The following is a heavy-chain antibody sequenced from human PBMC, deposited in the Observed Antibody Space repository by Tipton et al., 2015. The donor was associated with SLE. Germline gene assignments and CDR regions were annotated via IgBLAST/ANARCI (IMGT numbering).Heavy chain of an antibody. CDR3: ATCLRGAVAGKALDY. D-gene: IGHD6-19*01. V-gene: IGHV4-38-2*02. CDR2: IYHSGST. J-gene: IGHJ4*02. CDR1: GYSISSGYY. Sequence: TLSLTCTVSGYSISSGYYWGWIRQPPGKGLEWIGSIYHSGSTYYNPSLKSRVTISVDTSKNQFSLKLSSVTAADTAVYYCATCLRGAVAGKALDYWGQGTLVTVSS.